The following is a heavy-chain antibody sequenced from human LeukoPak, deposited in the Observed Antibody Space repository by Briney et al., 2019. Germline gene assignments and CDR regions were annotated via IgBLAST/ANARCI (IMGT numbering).Heavy chain of an antibody. CDR2: IYGHDGGT. V-gene: IGHV1-2*02. J-gene: IGHJ4*02. CDR3: FRAFDWGPDY. Sequence: ASVTVSCKAPGYTFTGHYLRSVRQAPGQGLEWMGWIYGHDGGTNFAQKFQDRVTMTRDTSITTAYMELTSLTPDDTAVYYCFRAFDWGPDYWGQGTLVTVSS. CDR1: GYTFTGHY. D-gene: IGHD3-9*01.